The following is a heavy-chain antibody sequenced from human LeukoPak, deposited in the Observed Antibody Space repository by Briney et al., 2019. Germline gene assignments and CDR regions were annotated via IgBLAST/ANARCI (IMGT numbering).Heavy chain of an antibody. D-gene: IGHD6-13*01. Sequence: GGSLRLSCAASGCTFSSYWMSWVRQAPGKGLEWVANIKQNGSANYMDSVKGRFTISRDNAKNSFYLQMNSLRAEDTAVYYCARDSRSGYSSSWYDYWGQGTLVTVSS. J-gene: IGHJ4*02. CDR3: ARDSRSGYSSSWYDY. CDR1: GCTFSSYW. V-gene: IGHV3-7*01. CDR2: IKQNGSA.